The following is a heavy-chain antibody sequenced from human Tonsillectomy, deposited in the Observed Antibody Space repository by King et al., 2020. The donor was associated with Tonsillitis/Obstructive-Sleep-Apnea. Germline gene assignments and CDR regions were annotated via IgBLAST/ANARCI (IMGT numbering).Heavy chain of an antibody. CDR3: ARAVYSNGRPSYYYGMDV. J-gene: IGHJ6*02. CDR1: GGSISSYC. CDR2: IYYSGST. V-gene: IGHV4-59*01. D-gene: IGHD6-19*01. Sequence: VQLQESGPGLVKPSETLSLTCTVSGGSISSYCWSWIRQPPGKGLEWIGYIYYSGSTNYNPSLKSRVTISVDTSKNQFSLKLSSVTAADTAVYYCARAVYSNGRPSYYYGMDVWGQGTTVTVSS.